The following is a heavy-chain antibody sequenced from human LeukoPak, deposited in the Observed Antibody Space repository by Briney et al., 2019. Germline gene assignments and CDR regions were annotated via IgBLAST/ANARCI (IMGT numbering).Heavy chain of an antibody. Sequence: SQTLSLTCTVSGGSISSGDYYWSWIRQPPGKGLEWIAYMYYSGSTYYNPSLKSRVTMSADASKNQLSLKLSSVTAADTAVYYCARPYYYDSRIDPWGQGILVTVPS. V-gene: IGHV4-30-4*01. CDR1: GGSISSGDYY. J-gene: IGHJ5*02. CDR3: ARPYYYDSRIDP. CDR2: MYYSGST. D-gene: IGHD3-22*01.